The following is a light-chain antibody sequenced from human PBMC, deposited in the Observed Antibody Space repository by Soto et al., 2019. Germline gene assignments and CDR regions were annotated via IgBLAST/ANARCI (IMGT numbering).Light chain of an antibody. CDR2: DAS. CDR3: QQYKSWPT. Sequence: EKVMTQSPATLSVSPGERAPLSCRASQSVSRNVAWYQQKPGQAPRLLIYDASTRATGIPARFSGSGSGADFTLTINSLQSEDFAVYYCQQYKSWPTFGQGTKVDIK. J-gene: IGKJ1*01. CDR1: QSVSRN. V-gene: IGKV3-15*01.